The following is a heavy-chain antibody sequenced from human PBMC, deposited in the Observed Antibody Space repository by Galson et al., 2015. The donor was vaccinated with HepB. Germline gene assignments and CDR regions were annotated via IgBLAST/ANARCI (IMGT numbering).Heavy chain of an antibody. D-gene: IGHD2/OR15-2a*01. Sequence: SLRLSCAASGFTFSSYWMSWVRQAPGKGLEWVANMKKDGSEKYYVDSVKGRFTISRDNAKNSLYLQMNSLRAEDTAVYYCARQSEIAYYFDYWGQGTLVTVSS. CDR1: GFTFSSYW. J-gene: IGHJ4*02. CDR2: MKKDGSEK. CDR3: ARQSEIAYYFDY. V-gene: IGHV3-7*03.